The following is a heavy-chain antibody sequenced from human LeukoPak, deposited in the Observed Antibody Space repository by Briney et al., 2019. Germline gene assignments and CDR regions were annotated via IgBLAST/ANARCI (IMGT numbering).Heavy chain of an antibody. J-gene: IGHJ4*02. V-gene: IGHV4-4*07. CDR1: GGSISSYY. CDR2: IYTSGST. CDR3: ARHHYVAGTSGVFDY. Sequence: SETLSLTCTVSGGSISSYYWSWIRQPAGKGLEWIGRIYTSGSTNYNPSLKSRVTMSVDTSKNQFSLKLSSVTAADTAVYYCARHHYVAGTSGVFDYWGQGTLVTVSS. D-gene: IGHD6-19*01.